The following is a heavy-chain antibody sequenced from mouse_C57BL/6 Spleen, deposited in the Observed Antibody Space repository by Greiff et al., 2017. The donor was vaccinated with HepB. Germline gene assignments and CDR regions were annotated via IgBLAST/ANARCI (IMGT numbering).Heavy chain of an antibody. V-gene: IGHV14-2*01. CDR2: IDPEDGDT. CDR1: GFNIKDYY. Sequence: EVQLQQSGAELVKPGASVKLSCTASGFNIKDYYMHWVKQRTEQGLEWIGRIDPEDGDTKYAPKFQGKATITADTSSNTAYLQLSSLTSEDTAVYYCARSGDGYYYAMDYWGQGTSVTVSS. J-gene: IGHJ4*01. CDR3: ARSGDGYYYAMDY. D-gene: IGHD2-3*01.